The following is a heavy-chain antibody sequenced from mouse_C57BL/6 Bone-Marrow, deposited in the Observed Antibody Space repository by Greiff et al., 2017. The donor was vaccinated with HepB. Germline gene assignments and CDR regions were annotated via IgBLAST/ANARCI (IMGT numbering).Heavy chain of an antibody. CDR3: ARWGLRPFFDY. Sequence: QVQLQQSGAELARPGASVKLSCKASGYTFTSYGISWVKQRTGQGLEWIGEIYPRSGNTYYNEKFKGKATLTADKSSSTAYMELRSLTSKDSAVYFCARWGLRPFFDYWGQGTTLTVSS. D-gene: IGHD2-4*01. CDR1: GYTFTSYG. J-gene: IGHJ2*01. V-gene: IGHV1-81*01. CDR2: IYPRSGNT.